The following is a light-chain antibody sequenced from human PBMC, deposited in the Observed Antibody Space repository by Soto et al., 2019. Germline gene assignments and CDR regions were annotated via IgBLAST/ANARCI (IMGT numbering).Light chain of an antibody. V-gene: IGKV1-39*01. CDR3: QQSFRSPST. J-gene: IGKJ2*01. CDR1: QNITTF. CDR2: ASS. Sequence: DIQMTQSPSSLSASVGGRVTITCRSSQNITTFLNWYQQKPGKAPNLLIYASSSLLTGVPSRFSGSGSGTDFTLTISSLQPEDFAPYFCQQSFRSPSTFGQGTKLEIK.